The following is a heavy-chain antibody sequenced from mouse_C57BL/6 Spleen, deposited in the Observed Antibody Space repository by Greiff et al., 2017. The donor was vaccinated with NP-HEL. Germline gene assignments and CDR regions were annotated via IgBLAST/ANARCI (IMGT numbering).Heavy chain of an antibody. J-gene: IGHJ3*01. V-gene: IGHV14-4*01. CDR3: TMEPAGSSLAWFAY. Sequence: VQLQQSGAELVRPGASVKLSCTASGFNIKDDYMHWVKQRPEQGLEWIGWIDPENGDTEYASKFQGKATITADTSSNTAYLQLSSLTSEDTAVYYCTMEPAGSSLAWFAYWGQGTLVTVSA. CDR2: IDPENGDT. D-gene: IGHD1-1*01. CDR1: GFNIKDDY.